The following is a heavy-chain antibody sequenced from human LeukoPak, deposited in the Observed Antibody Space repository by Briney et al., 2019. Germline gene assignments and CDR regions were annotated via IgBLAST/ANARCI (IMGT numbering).Heavy chain of an antibody. CDR1: GFTFSDHY. CDR2: ISSSGSTR. D-gene: IGHD4-23*01. V-gene: IGHV3-11*01. Sequence: KPGGSLRLSCAGSGFTFSDHYMSWIRQAPGKGLEWVSYISSSGSTRFYADSVKGRFTISRDNSKNSLHLQMNSLRAEDTAMYYCARRHIGSYGGNSFDNWGQGTLVTVSS. CDR3: ARRHIGSYGGNSFDN. J-gene: IGHJ4*02.